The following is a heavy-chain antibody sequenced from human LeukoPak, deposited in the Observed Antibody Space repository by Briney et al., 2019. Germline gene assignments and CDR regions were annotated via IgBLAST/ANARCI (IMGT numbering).Heavy chain of an antibody. CDR3: AKAVMVRGVLSANWFDP. D-gene: IGHD3-10*01. Sequence: PGGSLRLSCAASGFTFSSYGMHWVRQAPGKGLEWVAVISYDGSNKYYADSVKGRFTISRDNSKSTLYLQMNSLRAEDTAVYYCAKAVMVRGVLSANWFDPWGQGTLVTVSS. CDR2: ISYDGSNK. J-gene: IGHJ5*02. CDR1: GFTFSSYG. V-gene: IGHV3-30*18.